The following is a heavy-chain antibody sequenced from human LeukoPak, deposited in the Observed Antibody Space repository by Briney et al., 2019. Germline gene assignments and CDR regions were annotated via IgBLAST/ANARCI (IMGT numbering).Heavy chain of an antibody. CDR3: ARDGFYDSSGYYSYYFDY. CDR2: ISAYNGNT. J-gene: IGHJ4*02. V-gene: IGHV1-18*01. Sequence: ASVKVSCKASGYTFTIYGISWVRQAPGQGREWMGWISAYNGNTNYAQKLQGRVTMTTDTSTSTAYMELRSLRSDDTAVYYCARDGFYDSSGYYSYYFDYWGQGTLVTVSS. D-gene: IGHD3-22*01. CDR1: GYTFTIYG.